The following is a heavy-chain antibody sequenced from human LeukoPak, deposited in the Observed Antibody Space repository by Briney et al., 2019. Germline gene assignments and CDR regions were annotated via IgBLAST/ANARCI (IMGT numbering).Heavy chain of an antibody. CDR1: GYSFTSYW. D-gene: IGHD6-19*01. J-gene: IGHJ4*02. CDR3: ARHLTWGSGWTEDYFDY. CDR2: IHPGDSDT. V-gene: IGHV5-51*01. Sequence: GESLKISCKVSGYSFTSYWIGWVRQMPGKGLEWMGFIHPGDSDTRYSPSFQGQVTISADKSISTAYLQWSSLKASDTAMYYCARHLTWGSGWTEDYFDYWGQGTLVTVSS.